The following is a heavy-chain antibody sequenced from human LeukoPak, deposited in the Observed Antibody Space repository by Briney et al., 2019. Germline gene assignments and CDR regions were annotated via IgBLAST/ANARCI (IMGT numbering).Heavy chain of an antibody. CDR3: ARDGAMGWLSERPYYFDY. D-gene: IGHD3-3*01. J-gene: IGHJ4*02. Sequence: GGSLRLSCAASGFTFSSYAMHWVRQAPGKGLEYVSAISSNGGSTYYANSVKGRFTISRDNSKNTLYLQMGRLRAEDMAVYYCARDGAMGWLSERPYYFDYWGQGTLVTVSS. CDR2: ISSNGGST. CDR1: GFTFSSYA. V-gene: IGHV3-64*01.